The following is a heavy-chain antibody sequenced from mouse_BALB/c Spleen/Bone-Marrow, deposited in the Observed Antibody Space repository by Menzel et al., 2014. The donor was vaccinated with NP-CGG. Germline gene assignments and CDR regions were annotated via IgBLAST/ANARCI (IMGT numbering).Heavy chain of an antibody. J-gene: IGHJ3*01. CDR3: AYWDLAY. V-gene: IGHV1-4*02. Sequence: VQLQQSAAELARPGASVKMSCKASGYTVTSYTMHWVKQRPGQGLEWIGYINPSSGYTEYNQKFKDKTTLTADKSSSTAYMQLSSLTSEDSAVYYCAYWDLAYWGQGTLVTVSA. D-gene: IGHD4-1*01. CDR1: GYTVTSYT. CDR2: INPSSGYT.